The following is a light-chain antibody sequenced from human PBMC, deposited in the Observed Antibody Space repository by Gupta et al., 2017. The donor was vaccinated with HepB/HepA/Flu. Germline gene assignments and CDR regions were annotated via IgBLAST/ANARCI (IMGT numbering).Light chain of an antibody. CDR1: SSDVGGYNF. V-gene: IGLV2-14*03. Sequence: QSALPPPASVAGSPGPSITISCPGTSSDVGGYNFFSWYQQHPGKVLKLIIYDINNRPSGVSIRFSGSKSDNTASLTISGLQAEDEADYYCTSYTSRSTWVFGGGTKLTVL. J-gene: IGLJ3*02. CDR2: DIN. CDR3: TSYTSRSTWV.